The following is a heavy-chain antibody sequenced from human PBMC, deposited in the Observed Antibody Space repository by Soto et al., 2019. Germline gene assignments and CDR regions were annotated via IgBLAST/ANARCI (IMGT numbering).Heavy chain of an antibody. CDR1: GYTFTGYY. Sequence: ASVKVSCKASGYTFTGYYMHWVRQAPGQGLEWMGWINPNSGGTNYAQKFQGRVTMTRDTSISTAYMELSRLRSDDTAVYYCARERGYSYGLTDYWGQGTLLTVSS. CDR3: ARERGYSYGLTDY. D-gene: IGHD5-18*01. J-gene: IGHJ4*02. V-gene: IGHV1-2*02. CDR2: INPNSGGT.